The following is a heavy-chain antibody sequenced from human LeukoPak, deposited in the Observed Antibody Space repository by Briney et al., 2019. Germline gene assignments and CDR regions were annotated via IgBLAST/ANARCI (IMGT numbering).Heavy chain of an antibody. CDR2: ISSSSSYI. D-gene: IGHD4-17*01. Sequence: GGSLRLSCAASGFTFSSYSMNWVRQAPGKGLEWASSISSSSSYIYYADSVKGRFTISRDNAKNSLYLQMNSLRAEDTAVYYCARIGDDDAFDIWGQGTMVTVSS. V-gene: IGHV3-21*01. CDR3: ARIGDDDAFDI. J-gene: IGHJ3*02. CDR1: GFTFSSYS.